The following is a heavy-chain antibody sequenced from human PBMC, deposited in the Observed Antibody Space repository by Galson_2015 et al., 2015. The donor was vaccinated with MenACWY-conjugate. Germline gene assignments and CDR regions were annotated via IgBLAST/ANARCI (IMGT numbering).Heavy chain of an antibody. CDR1: GYTFTSYY. CDR3: AREGGGLRPTTQGAFDI. V-gene: IGHV1-46*01. CDR2: INPSGGST. J-gene: IGHJ3*02. Sequence: SVKVSCKASGYTFTSYYMHWVRQAPGQGLEWMGIINPSGGSTSYAQKFQGRVTMTRDTSTSTVYMELSSLRSEDTAVYYCAREGGGLRPTTQGAFDIWGQGTMVPVSS. D-gene: IGHD4-11*01.